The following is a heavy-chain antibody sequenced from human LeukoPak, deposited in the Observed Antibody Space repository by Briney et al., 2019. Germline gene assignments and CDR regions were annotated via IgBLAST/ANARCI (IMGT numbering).Heavy chain of an antibody. V-gene: IGHV3-30*14. CDR1: GFTFSSYA. CDR3: ARGRGLGVVSPYFDY. CDR2: ISYDGSNK. Sequence: PGRSLRLSCAASGFTFSSYAMHWVRQAPGKGLEWVAVISYDGSNKYYADSVRGRFTISRDNSKNIVSLQMNNLRAEDTAVYYCARGRGLGVVSPYFDYWGQGTLVTVSS. J-gene: IGHJ4*02. D-gene: IGHD3-3*01.